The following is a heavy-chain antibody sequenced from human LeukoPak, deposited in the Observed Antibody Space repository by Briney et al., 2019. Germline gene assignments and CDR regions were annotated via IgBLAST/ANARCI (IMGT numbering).Heavy chain of an antibody. Sequence: SETLSLTCAVSGGSISSSNWWSWVRQPPGKGLEWIGEIYHSGSTYYNPSFKSRVTISVDTSKNQLSLKLSSVTAADTAVYSCVRHVARAFDIWGQGTMVTVSS. CDR1: GGSISSSNW. CDR3: VRHVARAFDI. CDR2: IYHSGST. J-gene: IGHJ3*02. V-gene: IGHV4-4*02.